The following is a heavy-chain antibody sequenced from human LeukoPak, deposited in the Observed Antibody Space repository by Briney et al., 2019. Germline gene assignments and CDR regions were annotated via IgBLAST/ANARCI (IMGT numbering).Heavy chain of an antibody. Sequence: ASVKVSCKASGGTLSSYAISWVRQAPGQGLEWMGGIIPIFGTANYAQKFQGRVTITADESTSTAYMELSSLRSEDTAVYYCARPPEDPPESVADYYYYGMDVWGQGTTVTVSS. J-gene: IGHJ6*02. CDR2: IIPIFGTA. CDR1: GGTLSSYA. CDR3: ARPPEDPPESVADYYYYGMDV. V-gene: IGHV1-69*01. D-gene: IGHD6-19*01.